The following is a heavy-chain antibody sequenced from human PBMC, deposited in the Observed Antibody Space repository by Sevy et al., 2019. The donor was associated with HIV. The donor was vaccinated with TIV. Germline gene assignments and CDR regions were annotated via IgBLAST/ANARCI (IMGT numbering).Heavy chain of an antibody. CDR3: ARSIALYAFDI. D-gene: IGHD3-10*02. CDR1: GYTFTGYY. Sequence: ASVKVSCKASGYTFTGYYMHWVRQAPGQGLEWMGWINPNSGGTNYAQKFQGWVTMTRDTSIGTAYMELSRLRSDDTAVYYCARSIALYAFDIWGQGTMVTVSS. CDR2: INPNSGGT. J-gene: IGHJ3*02. V-gene: IGHV1-2*04.